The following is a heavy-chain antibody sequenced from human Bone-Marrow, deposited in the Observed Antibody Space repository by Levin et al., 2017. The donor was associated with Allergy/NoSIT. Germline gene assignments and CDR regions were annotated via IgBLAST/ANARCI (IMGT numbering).Heavy chain of an antibody. Sequence: ASVKVSCKASGYTFTTYGLTWVRQAPGQGLEWMGWVSAYSGNTNYALNLQDRVTMTTDTATNTAYLELTSLISDDTAIYYCARGHFPYYYYGMDVWGQGTTVVVSS. J-gene: IGHJ6*02. CDR1: GYTFTTYG. CDR3: ARGHFPYYYYGMDV. V-gene: IGHV1-18*01. CDR2: VSAYSGNT.